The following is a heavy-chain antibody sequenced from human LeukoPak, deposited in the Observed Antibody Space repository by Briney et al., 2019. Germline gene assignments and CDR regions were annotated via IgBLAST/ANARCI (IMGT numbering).Heavy chain of an antibody. CDR2: IRSSGST. J-gene: IGHJ4*02. CDR1: GGSIDNYF. CDR3: ARDPAGHGRYFDY. Sequence: SETLSLTCTVSGGSIDNYFCTWIRQSAGKGLECIGRIRSSGSTYYNPSLKSRVSMSVDTSNNKFSLRLNSVTAADTAVYYCARDPAGHGRYFDYWGQGVLVTVSS. V-gene: IGHV4-4*07. D-gene: IGHD1-14*01.